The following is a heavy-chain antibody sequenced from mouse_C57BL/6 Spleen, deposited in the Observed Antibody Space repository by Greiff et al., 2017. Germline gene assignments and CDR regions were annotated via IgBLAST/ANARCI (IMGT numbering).Heavy chain of an antibody. CDR2: ISSGSSTI. CDR3: ARDYYGSRRDWYFDV. D-gene: IGHD1-1*01. J-gene: IGHJ1*03. V-gene: IGHV5-17*01. CDR1: GFTFSDYG. Sequence: DVHLVESGGGLVKPGGSLKLSCAASGFTFSDYGMHWVRQAPEKGLEWVAYISSGSSTIYYADTVKGRFTISRDNAKNTLFLQMTSLRSEDTAMYYCARDYYGSRRDWYFDVWGTGTTVTVSS.